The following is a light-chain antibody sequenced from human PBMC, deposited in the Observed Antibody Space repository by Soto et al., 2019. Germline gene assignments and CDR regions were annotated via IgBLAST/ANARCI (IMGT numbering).Light chain of an antibody. CDR1: QSIGKH. Sequence: DIQMTQSPSCLSASVGDRVTITCRASQSIGKHLNWYQQKPGKAPKFLIYGASTLQSGVPSRFTGSGSGTDFTLTVNSLQAEDFATYYCQQSYTSPTTFGQGTRLEIK. J-gene: IGKJ5*01. CDR3: QQSYTSPTT. CDR2: GAS. V-gene: IGKV1-39*01.